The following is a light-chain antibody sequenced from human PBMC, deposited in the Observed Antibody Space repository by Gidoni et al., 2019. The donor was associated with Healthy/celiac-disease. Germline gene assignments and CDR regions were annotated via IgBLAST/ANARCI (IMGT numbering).Light chain of an antibody. CDR3: QQSYSTPGT. V-gene: IGKV1-39*01. Sequence: DIQMTQSPSSLSASVGDRVTITCRASQSISSYLYWYQQKPGKAPKLLIYAASSLQSGVPSRFSGSGSGTDFTLTISSLQPEDFATYYCQQSYSTPGTFGQGTRLEIK. CDR1: QSISSY. CDR2: AAS. J-gene: IGKJ5*01.